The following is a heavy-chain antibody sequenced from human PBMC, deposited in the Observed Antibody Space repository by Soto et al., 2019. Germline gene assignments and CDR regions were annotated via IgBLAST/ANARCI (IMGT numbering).Heavy chain of an antibody. V-gene: IGHV4-30-4*01. Sequence: QVQLQESGPGLVKPSQTLSLTCTVSAGSIRSGDYYWPWIRQPPGKGLEWIGYIDHSGSAYYNPSLKSRATISIDTSNNQFSLKMTSLTAADTAVYYCAGELGTFYFDHWGQGTLVTVSS. CDR3: AGELGTFYFDH. J-gene: IGHJ4*02. CDR2: IDHSGSA. D-gene: IGHD7-27*01. CDR1: AGSIRSGDYY.